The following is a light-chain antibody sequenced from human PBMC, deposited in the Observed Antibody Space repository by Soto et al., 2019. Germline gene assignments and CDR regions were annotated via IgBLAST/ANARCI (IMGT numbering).Light chain of an antibody. CDR2: KAS. V-gene: IGKV1-5*03. Sequence: DIQMTQSPSTLSASVGDRVTITCRASQSVNDWLAWYQQKPGKAPNLLIYKASNLESGVPSRFSGSGVGTEFTLTISSLQPDDFATYYCQQYNDYSWTFGQGTKVEMK. CDR3: QQYNDYSWT. CDR1: QSVNDW. J-gene: IGKJ1*01.